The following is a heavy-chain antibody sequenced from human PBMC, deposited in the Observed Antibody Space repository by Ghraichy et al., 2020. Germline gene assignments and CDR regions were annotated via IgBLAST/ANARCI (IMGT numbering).Heavy chain of an antibody. J-gene: IGHJ5*02. CDR1: GFTFSSYA. CDR2: ISGSGGST. CDR3: AKPSAADLYNWFDP. D-gene: IGHD6-13*01. V-gene: IGHV3-23*01. Sequence: LSLTCAASGFTFSSYAMSWVRQAPGKGLEWVSAISGSGGSTYYADSVKGRFTISRDNSKNTLYLQMNSLRAEDTAVYYCAKPSAADLYNWFDPWGQGTLVTVSS.